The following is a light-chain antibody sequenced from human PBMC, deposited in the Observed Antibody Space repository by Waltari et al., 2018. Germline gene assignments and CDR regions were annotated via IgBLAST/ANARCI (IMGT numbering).Light chain of an antibody. J-gene: IGLJ2*01. CDR2: EDT. V-gene: IGLV2-23*01. CDR3: CSYVGSFTWI. Sequence: QSALTQPASVSGSPGQSITISCAGSSGDVGRYNLVPWYQQYSGKAPKLVIFEDTKRPSGVSTRFSGSKSGNTASLTISGLQAEDEADYFCCSYVGSFTWIFGGGTKLTVL. CDR1: SGDVGRYNL.